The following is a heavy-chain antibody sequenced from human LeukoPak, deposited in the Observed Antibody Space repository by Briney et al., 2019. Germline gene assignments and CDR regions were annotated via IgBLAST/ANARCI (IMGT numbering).Heavy chain of an antibody. CDR2: IYTGGST. V-gene: IGHV3-53*01. D-gene: IGHD3-22*01. CDR1: GFTLSSNY. J-gene: IGHJ4*02. CDR3: AKSRVVSRVVVTSDY. Sequence: GGSLRLSCAASGFTLSSNYMNWVRQAPGKGLEWVSVIYTGGSTDYADSVKGRFTISRDNSKNTLYLQMDSLRAEDTAVYYCAKSRVVSRVVVTSDYWGQGTLVTVSS.